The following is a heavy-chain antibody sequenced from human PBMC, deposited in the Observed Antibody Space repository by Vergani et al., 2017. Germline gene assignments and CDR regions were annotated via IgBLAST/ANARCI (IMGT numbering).Heavy chain of an antibody. V-gene: IGHV3-23*01. CDR2: ISSGGGDI. CDR1: GFTFGTYT. CDR3: TTACGLYYLHGEYFQY. Sequence: EVQLLESGGGLVQPGGSRRLSCAGAGFTFGTYTMAYVRQAPGKGLEWVATISSGGGDIFYAESVKGRFTISRDNSKNTLLLQMNSLKDEDTAVYYCTTACGLYYLHGEYFQYWGRGTLVSV. J-gene: IGHJ1*01. D-gene: IGHD3-10*01.